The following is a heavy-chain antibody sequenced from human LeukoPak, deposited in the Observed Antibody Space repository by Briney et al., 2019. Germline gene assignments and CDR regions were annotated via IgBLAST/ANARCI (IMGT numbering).Heavy chain of an antibody. D-gene: IGHD6-13*01. CDR3: AKPFHSVWSSLAAAGPIDY. Sequence: PGGSLRLSCAASGFTFSSYAMNWVRQAPGKGLEWVAVISYDGSNKYYADSVKGRFTISRDNSKNTLYLQMNSLRAEDTAVYYCAKPFHSVWSSLAAAGPIDYWGQGTLVTVSS. CDR2: ISYDGSNK. V-gene: IGHV3-30*18. CDR1: GFTFSSYA. J-gene: IGHJ4*02.